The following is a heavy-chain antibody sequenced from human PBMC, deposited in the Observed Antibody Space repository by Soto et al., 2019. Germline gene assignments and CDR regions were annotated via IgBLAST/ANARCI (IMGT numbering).Heavy chain of an antibody. CDR2: IIPIFGTA. J-gene: IGHJ2*01. Sequence: QVQLVQSGAEVKKPGSSVKVSCKASGSTFSSYAISWVRQAPGQGLEWMGGIIPIFGTANYAQKFQGRVTITADESTSTAYMELSSLRSEDTAVYYCARGAVAGPRRYFDLWGRGTLVTVSS. CDR3: ARGAVAGPRRYFDL. V-gene: IGHV1-69*12. CDR1: GSTFSSYA. D-gene: IGHD6-19*01.